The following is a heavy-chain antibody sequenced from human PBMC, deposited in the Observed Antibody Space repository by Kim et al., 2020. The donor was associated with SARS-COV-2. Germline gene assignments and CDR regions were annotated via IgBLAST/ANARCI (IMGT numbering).Heavy chain of an antibody. CDR3: ARLHPFLTSITIFGVVKAPPAGGFDP. D-gene: IGHD3-3*01. CDR2: IYYSGST. J-gene: IGHJ5*02. V-gene: IGHV4-39*01. CDR1: GGSISSSSYY. Sequence: SETLSLTCTVSGGSISSSSYYWGWIRQPPGKGLEWIGSIYYSGSTYYNPSLKSRVTISVDTSKNQFSLKLSSVTAADTAVYYCARLHPFLTSITIFGVVKAPPAGGFDPWGQGTLVTVSS.